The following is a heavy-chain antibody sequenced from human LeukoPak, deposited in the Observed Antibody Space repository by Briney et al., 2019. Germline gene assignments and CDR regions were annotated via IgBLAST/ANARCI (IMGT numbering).Heavy chain of an antibody. J-gene: IGHJ6*02. Sequence: TPSETLSLTCTVSGGSISSYYWSWIRQPPGKGLEWIGYIYYSGSTNYNPSLKSRVTISVDTSKNQFSLKLSSVTAADTAVYYCARLPGYDLYYYYGMDVWGQGTTVTVSS. V-gene: IGHV4-59*08. D-gene: IGHD3-9*01. CDR3: ARLPGYDLYYYYGMDV. CDR2: IYYSGST. CDR1: GGSISSYY.